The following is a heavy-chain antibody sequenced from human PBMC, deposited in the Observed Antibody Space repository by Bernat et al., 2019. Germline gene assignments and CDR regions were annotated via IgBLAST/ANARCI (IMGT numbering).Heavy chain of an antibody. D-gene: IGHD6-19*01. CDR3: AREGEQWLAKDFDD. CDR2: IYHSGST. CDR1: GYSISSGYY. V-gene: IGHV4-38-2*02. J-gene: IGHJ4*02. Sequence: QVQLQESGPGLVKPSETLSLTCAVSGYSISSGYYWGWIRQPPGKGLEWIGSIYHSGSTYYNPSLKSRVTISVGTSKNQFSLKLSSVTAADTAVYYCAREGEQWLAKDFDDWGQGTLVTVSS.